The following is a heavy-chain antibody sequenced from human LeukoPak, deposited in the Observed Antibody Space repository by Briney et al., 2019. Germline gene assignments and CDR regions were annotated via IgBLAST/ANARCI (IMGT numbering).Heavy chain of an antibody. J-gene: IGHJ5*02. CDR1: GYYFSDYY. V-gene: IGHV1-2*02. CDR3: ARADRLDGGPYLIGP. Sequence: ASVKVSCKTSGYYFSDYYMHWVRQAPGQGLEWMGWINPNSGGTSSAQKFQGRVTMTRDTSITTVYMEVNWLTSDDTAIYYCARADRLDGGPYLIGPWGQRTLVTVSS. CDR2: INPNSGGT. D-gene: IGHD2-21*01.